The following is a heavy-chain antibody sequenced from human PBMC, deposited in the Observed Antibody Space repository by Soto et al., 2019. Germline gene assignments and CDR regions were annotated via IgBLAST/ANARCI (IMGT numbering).Heavy chain of an antibody. CDR1: GGSFSGYY. V-gene: IGHV4-34*01. CDR2: INHSGST. J-gene: IGHJ5*02. Sequence: PSETLSLTCAVYGGSFSGYYWSWIRQPPGKGLEWIGEINHSGSTNYNPSLKSRVTISVDTSKNQFSLKLSSVTAADTAVYYCAREIGYCSGGSCSRRAPSWGQATLVTVSS. D-gene: IGHD2-15*01. CDR3: AREIGYCSGGSCSRRAPS.